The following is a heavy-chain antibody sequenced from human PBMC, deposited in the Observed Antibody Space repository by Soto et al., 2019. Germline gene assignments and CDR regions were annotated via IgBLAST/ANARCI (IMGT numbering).Heavy chain of an antibody. Sequence: EVQLLESGGGLVQPGGSLRLSCAASGFTSSSYAMSWVRQAPGKGLEWVSGMSGSAGGTYYADSVKGRFTISRDNSKNTLYLQMNSLRAEDTAVYYCARDPGREYQLLLSYGMDVWGQGTTVTVSS. J-gene: IGHJ6*02. CDR1: GFTSSSYA. D-gene: IGHD2-2*01. CDR2: MSGSAGGT. V-gene: IGHV3-23*01. CDR3: ARDPGREYQLLLSYGMDV.